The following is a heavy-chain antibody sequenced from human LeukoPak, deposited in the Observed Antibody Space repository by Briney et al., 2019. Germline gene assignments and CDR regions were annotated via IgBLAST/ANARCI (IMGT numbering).Heavy chain of an antibody. CDR3: ASFSSSSLFPKYYYDSSGYNSI. D-gene: IGHD3-22*01. CDR2: IYYSGST. V-gene: IGHV4-39*01. CDR1: GGSISSSSYY. Sequence: SETLSLTCTVSGGSISSSSYYWGWIRQPPGKGLEWIGSIYYSGSTYYNPSLKSRVTISVDTSKNQFSLKLSSVTAADTAVYYCASFSSSSLFPKYYYDSSGYNSIWGQGTLVTVSS. J-gene: IGHJ4*02.